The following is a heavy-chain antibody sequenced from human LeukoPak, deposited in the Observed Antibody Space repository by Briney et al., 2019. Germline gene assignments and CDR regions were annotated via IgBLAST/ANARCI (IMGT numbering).Heavy chain of an antibody. J-gene: IGHJ4*02. Sequence: GGSLRLSCAASGFTFSSYWMSWVRQAPGKGLEWVANIKQDGSEKYYVDSVKGRFTISRDNAKNSLYLQMNSLRAEDTAVYYCARISGRKFLGGRRDYWGQGTLVTVSS. CDR3: ARISGRKFLGGRRDY. D-gene: IGHD3-16*01. CDR2: IKQDGSEK. CDR1: GFTFSSYW. V-gene: IGHV3-7*01.